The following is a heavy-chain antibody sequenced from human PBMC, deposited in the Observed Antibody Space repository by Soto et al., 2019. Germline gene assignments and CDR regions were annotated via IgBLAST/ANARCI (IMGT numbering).Heavy chain of an antibody. CDR1: GYTFTIDG. CDR3: ARDLTTVTPYYYYGMDV. D-gene: IGHD4-17*01. CDR2: ISAYNGNT. J-gene: IGHJ6*02. Sequence: GSVNGSCKASGYTFTIDGISWVLQAPVQGLEWMGWISAYNGNTNYAQKLQGRVTMTTDTSTSTAYMELRSLRSDDTAVYYCARDLTTVTPYYYYGMDVWGQGTTVTVSS. V-gene: IGHV1-18*04.